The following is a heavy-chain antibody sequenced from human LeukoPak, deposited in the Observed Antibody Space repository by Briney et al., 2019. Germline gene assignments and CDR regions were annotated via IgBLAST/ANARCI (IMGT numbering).Heavy chain of an antibody. V-gene: IGHV1-2*06. J-gene: IGHJ4*02. CDR3: ARDLYSSSSESY. CDR2: INPNSGGT. CDR1: GYTFTGHY. D-gene: IGHD6-6*01. Sequence: ASVKVSCKASGYTFTGHYMHWVRQAPGQGLEWMGRINPNSGGTNYAQKFQGRVTMTRDTSISTAYMELSRLRSDDTAVYYCARDLYSSSSESYWGQGTLVTVSS.